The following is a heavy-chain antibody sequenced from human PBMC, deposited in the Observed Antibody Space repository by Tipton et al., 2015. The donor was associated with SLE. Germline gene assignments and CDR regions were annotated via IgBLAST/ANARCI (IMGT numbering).Heavy chain of an antibody. CDR2: IYHSGST. J-gene: IGHJ4*02. CDR3: ARAHQENGDFSLYYFDY. Sequence: TLSLTCAVSGGSISSSNWWSWVRQPPGKGLEWIGEIYHSGSTNYNPSLKSRVTISVDKSKNQFSLKLSSVTAADTAVYYCARAHQENGDFSLYYFDYWGQGTLVTVSS. V-gene: IGHV4-4*02. D-gene: IGHD4-17*01. CDR1: GGSISSSNW.